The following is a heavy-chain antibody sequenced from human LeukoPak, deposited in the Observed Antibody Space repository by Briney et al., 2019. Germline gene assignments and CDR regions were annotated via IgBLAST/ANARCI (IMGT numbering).Heavy chain of an antibody. V-gene: IGHV3-30*02. D-gene: IGHD1-26*01. J-gene: IGHJ4*02. Sequence: GGSLRLSCAASGLTFSSYGMHWVRQAPGKGLEWVAFIRYDGSNKYYADSVKGRFTTSRDNSKNTLYLQMNSLRAEDTAVYYCAKGGSGSYSRGYFDYWGQGTLVTVSS. CDR2: IRYDGSNK. CDR1: GLTFSSYG. CDR3: AKGGSGSYSRGYFDY.